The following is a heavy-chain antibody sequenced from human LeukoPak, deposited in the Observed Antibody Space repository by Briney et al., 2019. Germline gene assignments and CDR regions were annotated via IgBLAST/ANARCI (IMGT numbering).Heavy chain of an antibody. CDR3: ARHYGP. J-gene: IGHJ4*02. D-gene: IGHD3-16*01. V-gene: IGHV4-4*02. CDR1: GGSVSSSKW. CDR2: INHSGST. Sequence: SETLSLTCVVSGGSVSSSKWWSWVRQPPGKGLEWIGEINHSGSTNYNPSLKSRVTISVDTSKNQFSLKLNSVTATDTAVYYCARHYGPWGQGTLVTVSS.